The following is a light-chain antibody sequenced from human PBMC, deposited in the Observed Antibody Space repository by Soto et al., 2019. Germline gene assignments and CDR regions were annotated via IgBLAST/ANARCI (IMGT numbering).Light chain of an antibody. CDR2: GAS. CDR3: QRYGNSPWT. V-gene: IGKV3-20*01. J-gene: IGKJ1*01. Sequence: EIVLTQSPGTLSLSPGERATLSCRASQSVSSSYLAWYQQKPGQAPRLLIYGASNRATGVPDRFSGSGSGTDFTLTISRLEPEDFAVYYCQRYGNSPWTFGPGTKVDIK. CDR1: QSVSSSY.